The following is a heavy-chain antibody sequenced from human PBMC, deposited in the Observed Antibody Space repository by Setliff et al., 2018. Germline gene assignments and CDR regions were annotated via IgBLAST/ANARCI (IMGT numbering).Heavy chain of an antibody. Sequence: ASVKVSCKASGYASNSYTLHWVRQAPGQRLEWMGWINAGNGNTKYSQKFQDRATIFAHKSQTHFSLRLTSATAADTAVYYCARHGGWTPFDFWGQGALVTVSS. D-gene: IGHD2-15*01. CDR3: ARHGGWTPFDF. CDR2: INAGNGNT. CDR1: GYASNSYT. J-gene: IGHJ4*02. V-gene: IGHV1-3*01.